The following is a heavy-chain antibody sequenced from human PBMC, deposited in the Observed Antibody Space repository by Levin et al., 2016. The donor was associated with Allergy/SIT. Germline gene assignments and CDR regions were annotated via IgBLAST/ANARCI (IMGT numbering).Heavy chain of an antibody. V-gene: IGHV4-31*03. Sequence: SETLSLTCTVSGGSISSGGYYWSWIRQHPGKGLEWIGYIYYSGSTYYNPSLKSRVTISVDTSKNQFSLKLSSVTAADTAVYYCARETGSTQKRIDYWGQGTLVTVSS. CDR3: ARETGSTQKRIDY. CDR1: GGSISSGGYY. D-gene: IGHD3-9*01. J-gene: IGHJ4*02. CDR2: IYYSGST.